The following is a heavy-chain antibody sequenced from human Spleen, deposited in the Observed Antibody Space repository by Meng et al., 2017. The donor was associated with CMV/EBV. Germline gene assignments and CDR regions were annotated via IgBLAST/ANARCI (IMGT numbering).Heavy chain of an antibody. J-gene: IGHJ4*02. CDR3: VRGYNSFDS. CDR1: GFTVSSNY. D-gene: IGHD1-1*01. Sequence: GGSLRLSCAASGFTVSSNYMSWVRQAPGKGLEWVSVIYSGGSTYYADSVKGRFTVSRDESKNSLYLQMNSLKTEDTAVYYCVRGYNSFDSWGQGTLVTVSS. CDR2: IYSGGST. V-gene: IGHV3-53*01.